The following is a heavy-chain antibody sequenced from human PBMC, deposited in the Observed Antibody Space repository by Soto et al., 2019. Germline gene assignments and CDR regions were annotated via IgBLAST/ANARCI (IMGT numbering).Heavy chain of an antibody. V-gene: IGHV3-23*01. Sequence: GGSLRLSCTASEFTFGDYGMSWFRQAPGKGLEWISVISGSGDSTYYADSVKGRFTISRDNSKNTLYLQMNSLRAEDTAVYYCAKDSSGWSLDYWGQGTLVTVSS. D-gene: IGHD6-19*01. J-gene: IGHJ4*02. CDR3: AKDSSGWSLDY. CDR1: EFTFGDYG. CDR2: ISGSGDST.